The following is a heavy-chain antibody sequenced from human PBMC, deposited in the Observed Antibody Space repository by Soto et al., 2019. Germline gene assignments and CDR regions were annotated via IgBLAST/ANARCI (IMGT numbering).Heavy chain of an antibody. J-gene: IGHJ4*02. CDR3: ARDGSSGLGYFDY. Sequence: GGSLRLSCAASGFTFSSYWMSWVRQAPGKGLEWVANIKQDGSEKYYVDSVKGRFTISRDNAKNSLYLQMNSLRAEDTAVYYCARDGSSGLGYFDYWGQGTLVTVSS. D-gene: IGHD6-6*01. CDR2: IKQDGSEK. CDR1: GFTFSSYW. V-gene: IGHV3-7*03.